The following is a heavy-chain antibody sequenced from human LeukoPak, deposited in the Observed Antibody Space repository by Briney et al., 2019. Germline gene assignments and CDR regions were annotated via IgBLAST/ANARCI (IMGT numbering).Heavy chain of an antibody. V-gene: IGHV5-51*01. D-gene: IGHD3-3*02. Sequence: GESLKISCKTSGYSFTSYWIGWVRPMPGKGLEWMGIIYGGDSDTRYSPSFQGQVTISADKSISTAYLQWSSLKASDTAMYYCARRSPGIFGVDPGYYYYYMDVWGKGTTVTVSS. CDR2: IYGGDSDT. CDR3: ARRSPGIFGVDPGYYYYYMDV. CDR1: GYSFTSYW. J-gene: IGHJ6*03.